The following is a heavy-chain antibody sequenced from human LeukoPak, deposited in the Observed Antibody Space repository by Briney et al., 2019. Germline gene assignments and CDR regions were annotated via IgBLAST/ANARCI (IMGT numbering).Heavy chain of an antibody. V-gene: IGHV4-4*07. J-gene: IGHJ4*02. Sequence: SSETLSLTCTVSGGSISSYYWSWIRQPAGKGLEWIGRIYTSGSTNYNPSLKSRVTMSVDTSKNQFSLKLSSVTAADTAVYYCARHRYYYDSSGYLFDYWGQGTLVTVSS. CDR2: IYTSGST. CDR1: GGSISSYY. D-gene: IGHD3-22*01. CDR3: ARHRYYYDSSGYLFDY.